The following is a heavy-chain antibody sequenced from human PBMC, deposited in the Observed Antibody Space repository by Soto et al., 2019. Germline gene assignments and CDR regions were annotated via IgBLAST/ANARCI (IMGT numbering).Heavy chain of an antibody. CDR3: ARDQYSSSWYPTFDD. D-gene: IGHD6-13*01. Sequence: GGSLRLSCAASGFTFSSYAMHWVRQAPGKGLEWVAVISYDGSNKYYADSVKGRFTISRDNSKNTLYLQMNSLRAEDTAVYYCARDQYSSSWYPTFDDWGQGTLVTVSS. J-gene: IGHJ4*02. CDR1: GFTFSSYA. CDR2: ISYDGSNK. V-gene: IGHV3-30-3*01.